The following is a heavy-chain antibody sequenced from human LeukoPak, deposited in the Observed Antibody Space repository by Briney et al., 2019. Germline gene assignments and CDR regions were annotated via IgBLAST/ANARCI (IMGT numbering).Heavy chain of an antibody. CDR1: GGSFSGYY. Sequence: PSETLSLTCAVYGGSFSGYYWSWIRQPPGKGLEWIGSIYSSGSTHYNASLQSRVTISIETSKNQISLRLNSVTAADTAIYYCAKSGGYGLIDYWGQGTLVTVSS. CDR2: IYSSGST. J-gene: IGHJ4*02. D-gene: IGHD1-26*01. CDR3: AKSGGYGLIDY. V-gene: IGHV4-34*01.